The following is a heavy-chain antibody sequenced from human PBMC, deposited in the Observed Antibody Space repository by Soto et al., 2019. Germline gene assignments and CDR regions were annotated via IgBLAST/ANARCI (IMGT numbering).Heavy chain of an antibody. Sequence: EVQLVESGGGLVQPGGSLRLSCAASGFTFSNYWMHWVRQAPGKGLVWVSRINSDGSSTSYADSVKGRVTMSRDNAKNTLFLQMNSLRAEDTAVYYCGAGQSGYSYVRDWGQGTLVSVSS. V-gene: IGHV3-74*01. D-gene: IGHD5-18*01. CDR1: GFTFSNYW. CDR2: INSDGSST. J-gene: IGHJ4*02. CDR3: GAGQSGYSYVRD.